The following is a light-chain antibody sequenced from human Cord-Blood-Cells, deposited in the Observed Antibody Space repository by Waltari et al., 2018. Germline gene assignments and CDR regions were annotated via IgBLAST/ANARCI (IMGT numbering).Light chain of an antibody. Sequence: QFALTQPASVSGSPDQRIPISSTGTSSDVGGYNYVSWYQQHPGKAPKLMIYDVSNRPSGVSNRFSGSKSGNTASLTISGLQAEDEADYYCSSYTSSSTSGVFGGGTKLTVL. CDR3: SSYTSSSTSGV. CDR1: SSDVGGYNY. J-gene: IGLJ3*02. CDR2: DVS. V-gene: IGLV2-14*03.